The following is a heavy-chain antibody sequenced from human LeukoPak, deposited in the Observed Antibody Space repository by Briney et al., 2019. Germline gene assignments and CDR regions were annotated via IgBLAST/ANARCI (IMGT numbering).Heavy chain of an antibody. V-gene: IGHV1-46*04. CDR1: GYTFISYY. J-gene: IGHJ4*02. CDR2: INPSDGRT. Sequence: GASVKVSCKAAGYTFISYYIHWMRQAPGQGPEWMGVINPSDGRTRYAQKLQGRVTMTRDTSTSTLYMDLSSLRSEDTAAYYCARGLDSSGWSYFEYWGQGTLVTVSS. CDR3: ARGLDSSGWSYFEY. D-gene: IGHD6-13*01.